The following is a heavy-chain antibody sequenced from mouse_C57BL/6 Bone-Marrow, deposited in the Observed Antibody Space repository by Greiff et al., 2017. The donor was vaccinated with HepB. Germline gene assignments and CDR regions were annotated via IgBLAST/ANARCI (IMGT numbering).Heavy chain of an antibody. V-gene: IGHV5-6*02. Sequence: DVKLVESGGDLVKPGGSLKLSCAASGFTFSSYGMSWVRQTPDKRLEWVATISSGGSYTYYPDSVKGRFTISRDNAKNTLYLQMSSLKSEDTAMYYCARLYDYDRGFAYWGQGTLVTVSA. CDR1: GFTFSSYG. CDR2: ISSGGSYT. J-gene: IGHJ3*01. CDR3: ARLYDYDRGFAY. D-gene: IGHD2-4*01.